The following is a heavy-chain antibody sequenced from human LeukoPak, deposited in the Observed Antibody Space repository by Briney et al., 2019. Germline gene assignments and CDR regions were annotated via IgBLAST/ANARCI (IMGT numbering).Heavy chain of an antibody. Sequence: SETLSLTCAVYGGSFSGYYWSWIRQPPGKGLEWIGEINHSGSTNYNPSLKSRVTISVDTSKNQFSLKLSSVTAADTAVYYCVKSGGYGLIDYWGQGTLVTVSS. V-gene: IGHV4-34*01. CDR1: GGSFSGYY. D-gene: IGHD1-26*01. CDR3: VKSGGYGLIDY. CDR2: INHSGST. J-gene: IGHJ4*02.